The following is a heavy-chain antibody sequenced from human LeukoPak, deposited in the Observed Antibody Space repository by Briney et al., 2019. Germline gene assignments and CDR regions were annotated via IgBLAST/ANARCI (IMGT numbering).Heavy chain of an antibody. Sequence: GGSLRLSCAASGFTFSSYEMNWVRQAPGKGLEWVSYISSSGSTIYYADSVKGRFTISRDNAKNSLYLQMNSLRAEDTAVYYCARVSSYGDYAGAYFDYWGQGTLVTVSS. CDR3: ARVSSYGDYAGAYFDY. D-gene: IGHD4-17*01. J-gene: IGHJ4*02. CDR1: GFTFSSYE. CDR2: ISSSGSTI. V-gene: IGHV3-48*03.